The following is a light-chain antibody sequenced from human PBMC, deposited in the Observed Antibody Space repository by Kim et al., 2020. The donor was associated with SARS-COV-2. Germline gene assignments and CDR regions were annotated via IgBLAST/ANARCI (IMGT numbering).Light chain of an antibody. CDR3: QAWDSRGV. CDR2: EDS. J-gene: IGLJ2*01. CDR1: KLGDKY. V-gene: IGLV3-1*01. Sequence: SYELTQPPSVSVSPGQTASITCSGDKLGDKYASWYHQRPGQSPVLVIYEDSKRPSGIPERFSGSNSGNTATLTISGTQAMDEADYYCQAWDSRGVFGGGTKLTVL.